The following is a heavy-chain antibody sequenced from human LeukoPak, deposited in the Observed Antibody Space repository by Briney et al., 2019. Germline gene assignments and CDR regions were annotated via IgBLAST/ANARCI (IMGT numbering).Heavy chain of an antibody. D-gene: IGHD1-7*01. V-gene: IGHV4-39*07. CDR2: IYYSGST. CDR1: GGSISSSSYY. J-gene: IGHJ4*02. Sequence: PSETLSLTCTVSGGSISSSSYYWGWIRQPPGKGLEWIGGIYYSGSTYYNPSLKSRVTTSVDTSKNQFSLKLSSVTAADTAVYYCARVKGELELRHFDYWGQGTLVTVSS. CDR3: ARVKGELELRHFDY.